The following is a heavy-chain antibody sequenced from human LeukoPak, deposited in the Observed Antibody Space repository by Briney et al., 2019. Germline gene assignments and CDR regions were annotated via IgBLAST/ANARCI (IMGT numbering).Heavy chain of an antibody. V-gene: IGHV3-7*01. CDR2: IKQDGSEK. Sequence: GGSLRLSCAASGFTLSSYWRTGVRQARGKGVEGVANIKQDGSEKYYMDAVKGRFTTSRDNTKNSLYLQMHRLRAEDTAVYSCARETVDTAFDYWGQGTLVTASS. D-gene: IGHD5-18*01. CDR3: ARETVDTAFDY. CDR1: GFTLSSYW. J-gene: IGHJ4*02.